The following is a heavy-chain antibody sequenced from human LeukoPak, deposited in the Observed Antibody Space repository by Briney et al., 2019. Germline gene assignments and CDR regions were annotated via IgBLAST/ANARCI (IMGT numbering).Heavy chain of an antibody. J-gene: IGHJ5*02. CDR2: ISGTGAAT. D-gene: IGHD3/OR15-3a*01. CDR1: GFIFSNYG. V-gene: IGHV3-23*01. CDR3: ARVLIFEPNWFDP. Sequence: GGSLRLSCAASGFIFSNYGMSWARQAPGKGLAWVAAISGTGAATFYADSVRGRFTVSRDNAKNSLYLQMNSLRAEDTAVYYCARVLIFEPNWFDPWGQGTLVTVSS.